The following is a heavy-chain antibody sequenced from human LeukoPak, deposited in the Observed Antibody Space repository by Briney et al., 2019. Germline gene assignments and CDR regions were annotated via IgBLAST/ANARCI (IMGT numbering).Heavy chain of an antibody. D-gene: IGHD6-19*01. J-gene: IGHJ5*02. V-gene: IGHV1-8*01. CDR3: ALLFRGRIAVAGNH. CDR1: GYTFTSFD. Sequence: ASVKASCEASGYTFTSFDINWVRQASGQGLEWMGGMNPNSGNTDYAQKFQGRVTMTRNTSKSTAYMELSSLRSEDTAVYYCALLFRGRIAVAGNHWGQGTLVTVSS. CDR2: MNPNSGNT.